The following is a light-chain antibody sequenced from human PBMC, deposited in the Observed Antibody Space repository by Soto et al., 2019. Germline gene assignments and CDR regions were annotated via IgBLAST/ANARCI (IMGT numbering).Light chain of an antibody. CDR1: QDISDR. CDR2: HTS. V-gene: IGKV1-27*01. CDR3: QAYKTAPVT. J-gene: IGKJ4*01. Sequence: DIQMTQPPPSLSASVGDSVTITCRASQDISDRLAWYQQKPGKVPKLLIYHTSTLQSGVPSRFSGSGSGTDFTLTISSLQAEDFATYHCQAYKTAPVTFGGGTKVE.